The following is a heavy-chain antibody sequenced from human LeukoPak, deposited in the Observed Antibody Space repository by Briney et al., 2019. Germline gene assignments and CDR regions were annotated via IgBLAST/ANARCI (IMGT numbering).Heavy chain of an antibody. CDR3: ARARDLDIVVVPAADDAFDI. CDR1: GFTFCSYG. J-gene: IGHJ3*02. V-gene: IGHV3-33*01. Sequence: GGSLRLSCAASGFTFCSYGMHWVRQAPGKGLEWVAVIWYDGSNKYYADSVKGRFTISRDNSKNTLYLQMNSLRAEDTAVYYCARARDLDIVVVPAADDAFDIWGQGTMVTVSS. CDR2: IWYDGSNK. D-gene: IGHD2-2*03.